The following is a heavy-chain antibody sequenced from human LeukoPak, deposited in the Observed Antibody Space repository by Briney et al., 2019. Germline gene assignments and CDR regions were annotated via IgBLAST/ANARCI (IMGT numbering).Heavy chain of an antibody. J-gene: IGHJ6*02. V-gene: IGHV1-58*02. CDR1: GFTFTSSA. D-gene: IGHD3-9*01. CDR3: AATPLLRRYFDWLSPRDYYYGMDV. Sequence: GASVKLSCKASGFTFTSSAMQWVRQARGQRLEWIGWIVVGSGNTNYAQKFQERFTITRDMSTSTAYMELSSLRSEDTAVYYCAATPLLRRYFDWLSPRDYYYGMDVWGQGTTVTVSS. CDR2: IVVGSGNT.